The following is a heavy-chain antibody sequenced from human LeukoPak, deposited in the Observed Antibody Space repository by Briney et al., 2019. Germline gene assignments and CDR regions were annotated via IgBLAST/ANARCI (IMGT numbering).Heavy chain of an antibody. D-gene: IGHD2-15*01. CDR2: INSGGTT. V-gene: IGHV3-53*01. J-gene: IGHJ4*02. CDR1: GFIVSSTY. CDR3: ARVGVVVAD. Sequence: PGGSLRLSCAASGFIVSSTYMNWVRQAPGKGLEWISVINSGGTTYYADSVKGRFTISRDDSKNMLFLQMNSLRAEDTAVYYCARVGVVVADWGQGTLVTVSS.